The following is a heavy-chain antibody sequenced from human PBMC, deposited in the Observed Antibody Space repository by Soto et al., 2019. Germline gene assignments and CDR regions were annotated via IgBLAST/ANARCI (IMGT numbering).Heavy chain of an antibody. D-gene: IGHD5-12*01. CDR1: GFTFSSYA. Sequence: PGGSLRLSCAASGFTFSSYAMYWVRQPPGKGLEWVAEIWYDGDNKYYADSVKGRFTISRDNSANTVFLQMDSLRAEDTAVYYCGRDYALAVDLQAYGAQGTLVTVSS. CDR2: IWYDGDNK. J-gene: IGHJ4*02. CDR3: GRDYALAVDLQAY. V-gene: IGHV3-33*02.